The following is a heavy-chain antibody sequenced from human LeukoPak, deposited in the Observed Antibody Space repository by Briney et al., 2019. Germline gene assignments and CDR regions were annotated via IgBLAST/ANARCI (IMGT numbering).Heavy chain of an antibody. CDR1: GFTFSSYW. CDR3: ARDRGIAAAGPNYYYYYYMDV. J-gene: IGHJ6*03. CDR2: INSDGSST. V-gene: IGHV3-74*01. D-gene: IGHD6-13*01. Sequence: GGSLRLSCAASGFTFSSYWMHWVRQAPGKGLVWVSRINSDGSSTSYADSVKGRFTISRDNAKNTLYLQMNSLRAEDTAVYYCARDRGIAAAGPNYYYYYYMDVWGKGTTVTISS.